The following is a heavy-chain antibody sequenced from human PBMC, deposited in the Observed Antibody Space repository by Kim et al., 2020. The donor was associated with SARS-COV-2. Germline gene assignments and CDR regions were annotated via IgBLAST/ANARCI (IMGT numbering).Heavy chain of an antibody. D-gene: IGHD3-3*02. J-gene: IGHJ5*02. V-gene: IGHV1-2*06. CDR2: INPNSGGA. CDR3: VRGHCCSANCHPAGWFDP. CDR1: GYAFSDYF. Sequence: ASVKVSCKASGYAFSDYFIYWVRQVPGQGPEWMGRINPNSGGANYAQRFQGRVTMTRDTSISIAYMDLSGLRSDDTAMYYCVRGHCCSANCHPAGWFDPWGQGTLVTVSS.